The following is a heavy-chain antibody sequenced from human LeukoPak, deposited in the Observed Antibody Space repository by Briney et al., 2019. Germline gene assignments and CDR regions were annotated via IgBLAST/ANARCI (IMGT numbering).Heavy chain of an antibody. CDR2: INHSGST. Sequence: SETLSLTCAVYGGSFSGYYWNWIRQPPGKGLGWIGEINHSGSTNYNPSLKSRVTISVDTSKNQFSLKLSSVTAADTAVYYCAREGYCSSTSCHKQIDYWGQGTLVTVSS. J-gene: IGHJ4*02. D-gene: IGHD2-2*01. V-gene: IGHV4-34*01. CDR3: AREGYCSSTSCHKQIDY. CDR1: GGSFSGYY.